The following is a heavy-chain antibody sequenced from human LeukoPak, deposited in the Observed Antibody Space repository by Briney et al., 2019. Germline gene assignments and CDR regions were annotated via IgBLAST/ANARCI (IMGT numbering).Heavy chain of an antibody. V-gene: IGHV3-23*01. CDR1: GFTFSSNA. CDR3: ARVSGWVAREGFDS. D-gene: IGHD3-10*01. CDR2: ISGSGGSA. Sequence: PGGSLRLSCAASGFTFSSNAMSWVRQAPEKGLEWGSNISGSGGSAYYADSVRGRFSISTDNSTNTPYLYKKTLRAEDTAVYYCARVSGWVAREGFDSWGQGTLVTVSS. J-gene: IGHJ4*02.